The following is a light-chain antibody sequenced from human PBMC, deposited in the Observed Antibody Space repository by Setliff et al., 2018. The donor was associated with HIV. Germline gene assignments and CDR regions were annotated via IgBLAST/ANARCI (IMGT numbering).Light chain of an antibody. CDR2: DVS. CDR1: SSDVGGYNY. J-gene: IGLJ1*01. CDR3: CSYVGSYTFGYV. Sequence: QSALTQPRSVSGSPGQSVTISCTGTSSDVGGYNYVSWYQHHPGKAPKFMIYDVSKRPSGVPDRFSGSKSGNTASLTISGLQAEDEADYYCCSYVGSYTFGYVFGTGTKGTVL. V-gene: IGLV2-11*01.